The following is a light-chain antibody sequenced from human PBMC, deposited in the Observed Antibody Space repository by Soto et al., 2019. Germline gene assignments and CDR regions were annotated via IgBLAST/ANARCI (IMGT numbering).Light chain of an antibody. CDR2: AAS. Sequence: DIQMTQSPSSLSVSVGDRVTITCRASQSVTNYLNWYQQKPGKAPKLLIYAASSLQSGVPSRFSGSGSGTDFILTISSLQPEDFATYYCQQSYSIPFTFGPGTKVDIK. J-gene: IGKJ3*01. CDR3: QQSYSIPFT. V-gene: IGKV1-39*01. CDR1: QSVTNY.